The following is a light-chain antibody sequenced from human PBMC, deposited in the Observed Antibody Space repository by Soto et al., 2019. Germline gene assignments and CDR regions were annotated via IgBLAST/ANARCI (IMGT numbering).Light chain of an antibody. CDR1: GSDVGTYNY. CDR2: EVS. CDR3: SSYTDSSTLEV. J-gene: IGLJ1*01. Sequence: QSVLTQPASVSGSPGQSITISCTGTGSDVGTYNYVSWYQQHPGKAPKLMIYEVSNRPSRVSNRFSGSKSGATASLTISRLQAEDEADYYCSSYTDSSTLEVFGTGTKVTVL. V-gene: IGLV2-14*01.